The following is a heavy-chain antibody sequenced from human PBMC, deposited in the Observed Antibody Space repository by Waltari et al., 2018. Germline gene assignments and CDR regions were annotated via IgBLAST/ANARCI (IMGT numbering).Heavy chain of an antibody. CDR3: TRRAYCGDDCYPRDAFDI. J-gene: IGHJ3*02. V-gene: IGHV5-51*01. CDR2: IYPGDSDT. CDR1: GHSFTSSW. D-gene: IGHD2-21*02. Sequence: EVQLVQSGAEVKKPGESLKMSCKGSGHSFTSSWIGWVRQMPGKGLEWMGIIYPGDSDTRYSPSFQGQVTISADKSIGTAYLQWSSLKASDTAMYYCTRRAYCGDDCYPRDAFDIWGQGTMVTVSS.